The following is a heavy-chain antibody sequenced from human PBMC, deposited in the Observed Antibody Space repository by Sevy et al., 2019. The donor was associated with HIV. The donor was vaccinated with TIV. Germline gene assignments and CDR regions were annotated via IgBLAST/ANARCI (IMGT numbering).Heavy chain of an antibody. D-gene: IGHD2-8*01. V-gene: IGHV3-30-3*01. J-gene: IGHJ4*02. CDR3: ARVVVSYCTNACYHRIDY. CDR2: ISYDGTYK. Sequence: GGSLRLSCAVSGFSFSHYAFHWVRQAPGKGLEWVSLISYDGTYKYYADSVKSRFTISIDNSNNTLYLQMNSLRGNDTAVYYCARVVVSYCTNACYHRIDYWGPGALVTVSS. CDR1: GFSFSHYA.